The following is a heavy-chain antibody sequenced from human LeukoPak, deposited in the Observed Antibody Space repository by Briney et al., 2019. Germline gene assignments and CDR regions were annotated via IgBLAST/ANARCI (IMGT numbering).Heavy chain of an antibody. Sequence: AGGSLRLSCAASGFSFSSYGMSWVRQAPGKGLEWVSTISGSGGFTYYADSVKGRFSISRDNSKNTLYLQMSRLSAEDRAVYYWAKTPDVWNWKYYLDYWGQGTLVTVS. V-gene: IGHV3-23*01. J-gene: IGHJ4*02. CDR2: ISGSGGFT. CDR3: AKTPDVWNWKYYLDY. D-gene: IGHD1-1*01. CDR1: GFSFSSYG.